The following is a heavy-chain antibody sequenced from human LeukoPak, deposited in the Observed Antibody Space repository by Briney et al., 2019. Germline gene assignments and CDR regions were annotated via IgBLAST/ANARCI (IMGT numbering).Heavy chain of an antibody. J-gene: IGHJ4*02. Sequence: GGSLRISCSASGLGRSFKETWMSWVRRAPGKGLEWIGRIKGKPDGGAIDYIAPVRGRFGISRDDSKNLVFLQMDSLKIEDTAVYYCTTDPRYWGQGTMVTVSS. CDR2: IKGKPDGGAI. V-gene: IGHV3-15*01. CDR3: TTDPRY. CDR1: GLGRSFKETW.